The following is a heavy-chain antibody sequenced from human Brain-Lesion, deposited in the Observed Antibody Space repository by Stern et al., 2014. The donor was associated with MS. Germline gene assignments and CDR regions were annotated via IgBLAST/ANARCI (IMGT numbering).Heavy chain of an antibody. J-gene: IGHJ4*02. CDR1: GNSFTHFY. CDR2: VNPNSGGT. D-gene: IGHD2-2*01. Sequence: VQLVESGAEVKKPGASVRVSCGASGNSFTHFYIHWVRQGPGQGLAWMGWVNPNSGGTKFAQKFQGWVTITRDTSMTTAYMEVTSLTSDDTAVYYCARGGRYYADYWGQGTLVTVSS. CDR3: ARGGRYYADY. V-gene: IGHV1-2*04.